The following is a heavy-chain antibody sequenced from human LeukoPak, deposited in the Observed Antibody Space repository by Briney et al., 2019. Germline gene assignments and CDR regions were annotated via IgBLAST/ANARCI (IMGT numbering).Heavy chain of an antibody. V-gene: IGHV4-59*08. Sequence: SETLSLTCTVSGGSISRNYWNWIRQPPGKGLEWIGNIYYSGSTNYNPSLKSRVTISVDTSKNQFSLKLSSVTAADTAVYYCARHWETSSWYVDYWGQGTLVTVSS. J-gene: IGHJ4*02. CDR3: ARHWETSSWYVDY. D-gene: IGHD6-13*01. CDR2: IYYSGST. CDR1: GGSISRNY.